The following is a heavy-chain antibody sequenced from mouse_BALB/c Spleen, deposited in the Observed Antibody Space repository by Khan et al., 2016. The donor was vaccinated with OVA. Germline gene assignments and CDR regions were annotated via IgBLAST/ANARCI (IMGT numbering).Heavy chain of an antibody. Sequence: VQLVESGPGLVKPSQSLSLTCTVTGYSITRDYAWNWIRQFPGNKLEWMGYISSSGSTNYNPALKSRISITRDTSKNQFFLQLNSVTTEDTATLSRARDGTRYEDAMDYWGQGTSVTVSS. CDR3: ARDGTRYEDAMDY. J-gene: IGHJ4*01. V-gene: IGHV3-2*02. CDR2: ISSSGST. D-gene: IGHD2-1*01. CDR1: GYSITRDYA.